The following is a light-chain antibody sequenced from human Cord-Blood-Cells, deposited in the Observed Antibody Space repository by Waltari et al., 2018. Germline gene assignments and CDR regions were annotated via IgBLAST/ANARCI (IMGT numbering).Light chain of an antibody. Sequence: QSVLTQPASVSGSPGQSITISCTGTSSDVGSYNLVSWYQQHPGKAPKLMSSEGSKRPSGVSNRFSGSKSGNTASLTISGLQAEDEADYYCCSYAGSSTLVFGGGTKLTVL. CDR1: SSDVGSYNL. CDR3: CSYAGSSTLV. CDR2: EGS. V-gene: IGLV2-23*01. J-gene: IGLJ3*02.